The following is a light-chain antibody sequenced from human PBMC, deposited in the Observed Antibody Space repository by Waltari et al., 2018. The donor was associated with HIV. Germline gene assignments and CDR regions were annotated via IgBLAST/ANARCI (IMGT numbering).Light chain of an antibody. CDR2: GHH. CDR3: EAWDDSVTGPV. V-gene: IGLV1-44*01. J-gene: IGLJ3*02. CDR1: SSNFATNT. Sequence: QSVLTQPPSASGTPGQRVTLSCPGTSSNFATNTVIWYQQLPGAAPNLLLSGHHHRPAGVPDRFTGSKSATSASLVISDLHSDDEGTYYCEAWDDSVTGPVFGGGTKLTVL.